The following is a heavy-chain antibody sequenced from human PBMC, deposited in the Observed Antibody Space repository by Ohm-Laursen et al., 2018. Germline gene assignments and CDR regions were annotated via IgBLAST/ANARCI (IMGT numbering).Heavy chain of an antibody. CDR1: GFTFRSYA. CDR3: ARTIGGYDSSGYYLNWFDP. CDR2: ITNSNGGHST. D-gene: IGHD3-22*01. J-gene: IGHJ5*02. V-gene: IGHV3-23*01. Sequence: SLRLSCAASGFTFRSYAMTWVRQAPGKGLEWVSSITNSNGGHSTYYADSVKGRFTISRDNSKNTLLLQMNSLRAEDTAVYYCARTIGGYDSSGYYLNWFDPWGQGTLVTVSS.